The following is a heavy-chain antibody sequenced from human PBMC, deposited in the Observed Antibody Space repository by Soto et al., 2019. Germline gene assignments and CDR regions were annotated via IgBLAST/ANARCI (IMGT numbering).Heavy chain of an antibody. J-gene: IGHJ4*02. D-gene: IGHD1-26*01. CDR3: ARAKVGTTVLVEY. Sequence: ASVKVSCKASGYTLTSYAMHWVRQAPGQRLEWMGWINAGNGNTKYSQKFQGRVTITRDTSASTAYMELSSLRSEDTAVYYCARAKVGTTVLVEYSGQGTLVTVSS. CDR2: INAGNGNT. CDR1: GYTLTSYA. V-gene: IGHV1-3*01.